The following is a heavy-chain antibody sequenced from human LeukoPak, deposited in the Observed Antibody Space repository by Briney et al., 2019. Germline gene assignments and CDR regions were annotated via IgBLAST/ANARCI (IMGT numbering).Heavy chain of an antibody. CDR1: GFTFSSYG. V-gene: IGHV3-30*18. Sequence: GGSLRLSCAASGFTFSSYGMHWVRQAPGKGLEWVAVISYDGSNKYYAGSVKGRFTISRDNSKNTLYLQMNSLRAEDTAVYYCAKDRHQWELSWAFDYWGQGTLVTVSS. J-gene: IGHJ4*02. CDR2: ISYDGSNK. CDR3: AKDRHQWELSWAFDY. D-gene: IGHD1-26*01.